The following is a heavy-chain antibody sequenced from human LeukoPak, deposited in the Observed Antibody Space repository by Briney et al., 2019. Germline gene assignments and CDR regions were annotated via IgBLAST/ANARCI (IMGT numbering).Heavy chain of an antibody. CDR1: GFTFSSYS. V-gene: IGHV3-21*01. CDR2: ISSSSSYI. CDR3: AREDSSSWFYYYYYYYMDV. J-gene: IGHJ6*03. Sequence: GGSLRLSCAASGFTFSSYSMNWVRQAPGKGLEWGSSISSSSSYIYYADSVKGRFTISRDNAKNSLYPQMNSLRAEDTAVYYCAREDSSSWFYYYYYYYMDVWGKGTTVTVSS. D-gene: IGHD6-13*01.